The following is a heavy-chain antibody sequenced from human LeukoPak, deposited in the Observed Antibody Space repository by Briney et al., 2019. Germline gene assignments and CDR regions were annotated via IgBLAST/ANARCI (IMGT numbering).Heavy chain of an antibody. CDR3: AREALYDILTGYFPH. J-gene: IGHJ4*02. V-gene: IGHV3-30-3*01. D-gene: IGHD3-9*01. CDR1: GFTFSSYA. Sequence: GRSLRLSCAASGFTFSSYAMHWVRQAPGKGLEWVAVISYDGSNKYYADSVKGRFTISRDNSKNTLYLQMNSLRAEDTAVYYCAREALYDILTGYFPHWGQGTLVTVSS. CDR2: ISYDGSNK.